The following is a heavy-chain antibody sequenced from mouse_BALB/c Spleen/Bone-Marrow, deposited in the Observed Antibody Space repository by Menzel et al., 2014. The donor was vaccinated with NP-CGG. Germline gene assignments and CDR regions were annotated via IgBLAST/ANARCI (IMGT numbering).Heavy chain of an antibody. CDR1: DYSFXSYW. CDR2: IHPSDSET. D-gene: IGHD2-2*01. V-gene: IGHV1-74*01. Sequence: QVQLQHSGAELVRPGASVKLSCRASDYSFXSYWLNWVKQRPGQGLEWIGMIHPSDSETRLNQKFKDKATLTVDKSSSTAYMQLSSPTSEDSAVYYCARGGYDGWYFDVWGAGTTVTASS. CDR3: ARGGYDGWYFDV. J-gene: IGHJ1*01.